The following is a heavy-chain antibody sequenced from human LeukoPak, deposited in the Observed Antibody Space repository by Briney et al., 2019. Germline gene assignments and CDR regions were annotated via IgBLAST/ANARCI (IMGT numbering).Heavy chain of an antibody. Sequence: GASVKASCKASGYTFTVYYMHWVRQAPGQGLEWMGRINPNSGGTNFAQNFQGRVTMTRDTSISTVYMELSRLRSDDTAVYYCASGGSYSFSGVDYFDYWGQGTLVTVSS. CDR3: ASGGSYSFSGVDYFDY. D-gene: IGHD1-26*01. CDR1: GYTFTVYY. V-gene: IGHV1-2*06. J-gene: IGHJ4*02. CDR2: INPNSGGT.